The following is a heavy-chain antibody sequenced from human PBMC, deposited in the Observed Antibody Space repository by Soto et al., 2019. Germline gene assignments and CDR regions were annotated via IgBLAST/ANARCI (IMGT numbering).Heavy chain of an antibody. D-gene: IGHD3-22*01. CDR1: GFTFSSYS. CDR3: ARIAGDDSSGYYHDAFDI. J-gene: IGHJ3*02. CDR2: ISSSSSTI. Sequence: GGSLRLSCAASGFTFSSYSMNWVRQAPGKGLEWVSYISSSSSTIYYADSVKGRFTISRDNAKNSLYLQMNSLRDEDTAVYYCARIAGDDSSGYYHDAFDIWGQGTVVTVSS. V-gene: IGHV3-48*02.